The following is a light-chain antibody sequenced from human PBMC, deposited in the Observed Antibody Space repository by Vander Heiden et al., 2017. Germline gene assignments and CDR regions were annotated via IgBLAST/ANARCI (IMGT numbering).Light chain of an antibody. CDR2: KAS. CDR3: KQGKNWPHT. J-gene: IGKJ4*01. V-gene: IGKV3-15*01. Sequence: DIVMTLSPTTRPVAPGERVSIYCRVSQSGSDTLAWYQQKPGQAPRLLIYKASHRATGIPDRFSGSGSETDFTLKISRLQAEDIAVYYCKQGKNWPHTFGGGTQVEIK. CDR1: QSGSDT.